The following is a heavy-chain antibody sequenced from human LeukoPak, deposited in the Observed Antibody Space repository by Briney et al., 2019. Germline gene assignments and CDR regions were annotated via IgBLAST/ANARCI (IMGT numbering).Heavy chain of an antibody. Sequence: GSLRLSCAASGFTFSSYGMHWVRQAPGKGLEWVAVISYDGSNKYYADSVKGRFTISRDNSKNTLYLQMNSLRAEDTAVYYCAKDRQAYSSSWYYFDYWGQGTLVTVSS. CDR3: AKDRQAYSSSWYYFDY. V-gene: IGHV3-30*18. CDR2: ISYDGSNK. J-gene: IGHJ4*02. CDR1: GFTFSSYG. D-gene: IGHD6-13*01.